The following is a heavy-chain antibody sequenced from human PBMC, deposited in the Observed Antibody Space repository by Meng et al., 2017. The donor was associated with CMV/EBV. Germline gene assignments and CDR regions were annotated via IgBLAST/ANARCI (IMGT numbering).Heavy chain of an antibody. V-gene: IGHV4-30-4*08. CDR2: IYYSGST. CDR3: AREGDNPFDY. J-gene: IGHJ4*02. CDR1: GGSISSVDYY. D-gene: IGHD2-21*02. Sequence: VHRRGSAPGLVKPSLTLSLTCTVSGGSISSVDYYWSWIRQPPGKGLEWIGYIYYSGSTYYNPSLKSRVTISVDTSKNQFSLKLSSVTAADTAVYYCAREGDNPFDYWGQGTLVTVSS.